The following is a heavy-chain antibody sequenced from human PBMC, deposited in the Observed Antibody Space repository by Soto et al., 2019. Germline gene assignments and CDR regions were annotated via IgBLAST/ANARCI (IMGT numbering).Heavy chain of an antibody. Sequence: ASVKVSCKASGYTFTGYYMHWVRQAPGQGLEWMGWINPNSGGTNYAQKFQGGVTMTRDTSISTAYMDLSRLGTDDTAVYYCARGGEVAPPNSSDCSSTSCYMSTPAYNWFDPWGQGTLVTVSS. J-gene: IGHJ5*02. V-gene: IGHV1-2*02. CDR1: GYTFTGYY. CDR3: ARGGEVAPPNSSDCSSTSCYMSTPAYNWFDP. CDR2: INPNSGGT. D-gene: IGHD2-2*02.